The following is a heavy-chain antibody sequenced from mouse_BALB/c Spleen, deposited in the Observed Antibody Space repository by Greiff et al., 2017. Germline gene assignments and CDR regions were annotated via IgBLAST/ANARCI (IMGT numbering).Heavy chain of an antibody. CDR3: TRGNFDY. CDR2: IDPETGGT. Sequence: QVQLQQSGAELVRPGASVTLSCKASGYTFTDYEMHWVKQTPVHGLEWIGAIDPETGGTAYNQKFKGKATLNADKSSSTAYMELRSLTSEDSAVYYCTRGNFDYWGQGTTLTVSS. J-gene: IGHJ2*01. CDR1: GYTFTDYE. V-gene: IGHV1-15*01.